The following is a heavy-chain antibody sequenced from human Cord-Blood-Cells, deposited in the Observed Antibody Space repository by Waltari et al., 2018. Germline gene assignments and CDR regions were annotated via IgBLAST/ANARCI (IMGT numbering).Heavy chain of an antibody. CDR2: IYYSGST. Sequence: QVQLQESGPGLVTPSGTLSLTCTVSAGSISSYYWSWIRQPPGKGLEWIGYIYYSGSTNYNPSLKSRVTISVDTSKNQFSLKLSSVTAADTAVYYCARHSVEQNWFDPWGQGTLVTVSS. J-gene: IGHJ5*02. V-gene: IGHV4-59*08. CDR3: ARHSVEQNWFDP. CDR1: AGSISSYY.